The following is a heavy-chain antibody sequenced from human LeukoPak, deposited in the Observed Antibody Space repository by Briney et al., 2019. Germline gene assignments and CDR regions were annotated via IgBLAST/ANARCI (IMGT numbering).Heavy chain of an antibody. Sequence: PSETLSLTCTVSGGSISSSSYYWGWIRQPPGKGLEWIGSIYYSGSTYYNPSLKSRVTISVDTSKNQFSLKLSSVTAADTAVYYCARGYCSGGSCYLMYNWFDPWGQGNLVTVSS. CDR3: ARGYCSGGSCYLMYNWFDP. V-gene: IGHV4-39*07. CDR2: IYYSGST. D-gene: IGHD2-15*01. CDR1: GGSISSSSYY. J-gene: IGHJ5*02.